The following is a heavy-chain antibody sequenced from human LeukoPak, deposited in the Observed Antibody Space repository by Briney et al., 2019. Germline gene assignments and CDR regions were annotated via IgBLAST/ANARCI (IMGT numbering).Heavy chain of an antibody. Sequence: SETLSLTCAVYGGSFSGYYWSWIRQPPGKGLEWIGEINHSGSTNYNPSLKSRVTISVDTSKNQFSLKLSSVTAADTAVYYCGRDPSTDSSSWFDYWGQGTRVTVSS. CDR3: GRDPSTDSSSWFDY. CDR1: GGSFSGYY. CDR2: INHSGST. D-gene: IGHD6-13*01. J-gene: IGHJ4*02. V-gene: IGHV4-34*01.